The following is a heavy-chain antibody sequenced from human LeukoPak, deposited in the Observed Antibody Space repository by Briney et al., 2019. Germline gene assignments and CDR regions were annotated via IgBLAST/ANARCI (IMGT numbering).Heavy chain of an antibody. CDR2: MNTNSGST. D-gene: IGHD5-12*01. CDR1: GYIFTSYD. Sequence: ASLKVSCKASGYIFTSYDINWVRQATGQGLEWMGWMNTNSGSTGNAQKSQGRVTITRNTSISTAYMELSGLRSEDTAVYYCARGRSTGYPYYFEYWGQGTLVTVSS. CDR3: ARGRSTGYPYYFEY. V-gene: IGHV1-8*03. J-gene: IGHJ4*02.